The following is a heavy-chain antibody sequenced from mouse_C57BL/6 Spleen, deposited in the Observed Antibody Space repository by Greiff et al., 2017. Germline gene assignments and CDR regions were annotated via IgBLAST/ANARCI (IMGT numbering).Heavy chain of an antibody. Sequence: EVQLQQSGPGLVKPSQSLSLTCSVTGSSITSGYYWNWIRQFPGNKLEWMGYISYDGSNNYNPSLKIRISITRDTSKNQFFLKLNSVTTEDTATDYCARDLYDGYFDYWGQGTTLTVAS. CDR1: GSSITSGYY. CDR3: ARDLYDGYFDY. J-gene: IGHJ2*01. CDR2: ISYDGSN. D-gene: IGHD2-3*01. V-gene: IGHV3-6*01.